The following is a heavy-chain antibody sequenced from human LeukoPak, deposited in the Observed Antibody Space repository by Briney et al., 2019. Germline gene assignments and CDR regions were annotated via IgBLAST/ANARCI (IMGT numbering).Heavy chain of an antibody. CDR2: IYSGGST. Sequence: GGSLRLSCAASGFTVSSNYMSWVRQAPGKGLEWVSVIYSGGSTYYADSVKGRFTISRDNSKNTLYLQMNSLRAEDTVVYYCARDHSDDSSGYYLFWGQGTLVTVSS. D-gene: IGHD3-22*01. CDR3: ARDHSDDSSGYYLF. J-gene: IGHJ4*02. V-gene: IGHV3-66*01. CDR1: GFTVSSNY.